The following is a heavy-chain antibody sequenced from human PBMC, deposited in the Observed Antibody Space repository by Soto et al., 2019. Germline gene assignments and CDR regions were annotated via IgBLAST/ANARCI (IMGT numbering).Heavy chain of an antibody. CDR3: ASPGIAAAGAGEDDAFDI. J-gene: IGHJ3*02. V-gene: IGHV4-31*03. D-gene: IGHD6-13*01. CDR1: GSSITSGGYY. Sequence: SVTLSLTCSVSGSSITSGGYYWSWIRQHPGKGLEWIGYIYYSGSTYYNPSLKSRVTISVDTSKNQFSLKLSSVTAADTAVYYCASPGIAAAGAGEDDAFDIWGQGTMVT. CDR2: IYYSGST.